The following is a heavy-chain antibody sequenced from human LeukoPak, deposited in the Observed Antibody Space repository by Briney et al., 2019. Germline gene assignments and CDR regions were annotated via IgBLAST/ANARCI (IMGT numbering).Heavy chain of an antibody. J-gene: IGHJ4*02. CDR3: ARRWIQLWYGY. V-gene: IGHV4-34*01. CDR1: GGPFSGYY. D-gene: IGHD5-18*01. Sequence: PSETLSLTCAVYGGPFSGYYWSWIRQPPGKGLEWIGEINHSGSTNYNPSLKSRVTISVDTSKNQFSLKLSSVTAADTAVYYCARRWIQLWYGYWGQGTLVTVSS. CDR2: INHSGST.